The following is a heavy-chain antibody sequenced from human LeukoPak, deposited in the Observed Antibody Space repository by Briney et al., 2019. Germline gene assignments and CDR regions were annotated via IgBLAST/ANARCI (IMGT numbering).Heavy chain of an antibody. J-gene: IGHJ4*02. D-gene: IGHD2-2*01. CDR2: INPNSGGT. CDR1: GYTFTGYY. V-gene: IGHV1-2*04. Sequence: GASVKVSCKASGYTFTGYYMHWVRQAPGQGLEWMGWINPNSGGTNYAQKFQGWVTMTRDTSISTAYMELSRLRSDDTAVYYCAKEVGDIVVVPAAMPYPLDYWGQGTLVTVSS. CDR3: AKEVGDIVVVPAAMPYPLDY.